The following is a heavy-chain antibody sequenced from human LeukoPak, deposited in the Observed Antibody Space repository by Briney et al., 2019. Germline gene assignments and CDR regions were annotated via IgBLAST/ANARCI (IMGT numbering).Heavy chain of an antibody. Sequence: SETLSLTCTVSGGSIRSSYYYWSWIRQPPGKGLEWIGYIYDSGSTYYNPSLKSRITISVDTSENRFSLKLSSVTATDAAVYYCARDCSGGSCYGAFDIWGQGTMVTVSS. CDR3: ARDCSGGSCYGAFDI. V-gene: IGHV4-30-4*01. D-gene: IGHD2-15*01. CDR1: GGSIRSSYYY. CDR2: IYDSGST. J-gene: IGHJ3*02.